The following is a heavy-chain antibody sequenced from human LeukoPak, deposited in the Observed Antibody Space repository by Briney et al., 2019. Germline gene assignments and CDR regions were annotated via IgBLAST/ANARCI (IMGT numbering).Heavy chain of an antibody. V-gene: IGHV1-69*05. J-gene: IGHJ4*02. CDR3: ARVQGDSYYDFWSGYYGR. CDR1: GGTISSYA. CDR2: IIPIFGTA. D-gene: IGHD3-3*01. Sequence: ASVTVSCKASGGTISSYAISWVRQAPGQGLEWMGGIIPIFGTANYAQKFQGRVTITTDESTSTAYMELSSLRPEDTAVYYCARVQGDSYYDFWSGYYGRWGQGTLVTVSS.